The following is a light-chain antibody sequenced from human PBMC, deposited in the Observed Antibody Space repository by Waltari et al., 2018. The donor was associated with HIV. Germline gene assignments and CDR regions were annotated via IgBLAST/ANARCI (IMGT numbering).Light chain of an antibody. CDR1: SSHIGNNY. J-gene: IGLJ3*02. CDR3: AAWDDSLSGPV. Sequence: QSALPQSASASGTPGQRVTFSCSGSSSHIGNNYVYWYQRLPGTAPKVLIYRSNQRPSGVPDRFSGSKSGTSASLAISGLRSEDEADYYCAAWDDSLSGPVFGGGTKVTVL. CDR2: RSN. V-gene: IGLV1-47*01.